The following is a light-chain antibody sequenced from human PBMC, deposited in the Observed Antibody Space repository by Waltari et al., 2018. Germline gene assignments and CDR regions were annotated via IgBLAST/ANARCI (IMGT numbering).Light chain of an antibody. CDR2: GNT. V-gene: IGLV1-40*01. CDR3: QSYDRSLSGWV. CDR1: SSNIGAGYD. Sequence: QSVLTQPPSVSGAPGPRVTTSCTGSSSNIGAGYDVHWYQQLPGTVPKLLIAGNTKRPSGVPDRFAGSKSGTSASLAITGLQAEDEGDYYCQSYDRSLSGWVFGGGTKLTVL. J-gene: IGLJ3*02.